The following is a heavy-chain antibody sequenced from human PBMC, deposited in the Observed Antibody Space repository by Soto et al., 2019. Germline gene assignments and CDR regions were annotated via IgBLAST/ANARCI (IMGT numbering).Heavy chain of an antibody. CDR1: VFTFSNYA. V-gene: IGHV3-64D*06. J-gene: IGHJ6*02. CDR3: ARDHSLTLYGMDV. CDR2: INNNGGAT. Sequence: PGGSLRLSCSASVFTFSNYAMHWVRQAPGKGLEYVSAINNNGGATYYADSVKGRFTISRDNSRNTLYLQMSSLRAEDTAVYYCARDHSLTLYGMDVWGQGTTVTVSS. D-gene: IGHD1-26*01.